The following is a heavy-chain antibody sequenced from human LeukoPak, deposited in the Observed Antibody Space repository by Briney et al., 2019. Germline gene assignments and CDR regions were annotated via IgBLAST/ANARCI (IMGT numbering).Heavy chain of an antibody. Sequence: SETLSLTCAVYGGSFSGYYWSWIRQSPGKGLEWIGKIYHGGSTNYNPSLKSRVTMSVDTSKNQFSLNLSFVTAADTAVYYCARGLEDYNQLLLYYFDYWGQGTLVSVSS. D-gene: IGHD2-2*01. V-gene: IGHV4-34*01. CDR1: GGSFSGYY. CDR3: ARGLEDYNQLLLYYFDY. J-gene: IGHJ4*02. CDR2: IYHGGST.